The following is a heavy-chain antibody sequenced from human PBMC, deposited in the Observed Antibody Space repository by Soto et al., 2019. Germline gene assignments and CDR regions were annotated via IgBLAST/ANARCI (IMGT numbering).Heavy chain of an antibody. CDR3: AREALIYLVGANPFGY. J-gene: IGHJ4*02. CDR1: GFTFSSYA. D-gene: IGHD1-26*01. CDR2: ISYDGSNK. V-gene: IGHV3-30-3*01. Sequence: GGSLRLSCAASGFTFSSYAMHWVRQAPGKGLEWVAVISYDGSNKYYADSVKGRFTISRDNSKNTLYLQMNSLRAEDTAVYYCAREALIYLVGANPFGYWGQGTLVTVSS.